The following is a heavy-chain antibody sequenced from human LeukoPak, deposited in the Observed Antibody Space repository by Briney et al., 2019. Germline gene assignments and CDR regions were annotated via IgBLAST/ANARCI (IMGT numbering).Heavy chain of an antibody. J-gene: IGHJ4*02. Sequence: GGSLRLSCVASGFTFSSYAMHWVRQAPGKGLEYVSAISSSGDSTYYANSVRGRFTISRDNSKNTLYLQMGSLRAEDTAVYYCASSYGSNKNPFEYWGQGTLVTVSS. CDR3: ASSYGSNKNPFEY. V-gene: IGHV3-64*01. CDR1: GFTFSSYA. D-gene: IGHD4-23*01. CDR2: ISSSGDST.